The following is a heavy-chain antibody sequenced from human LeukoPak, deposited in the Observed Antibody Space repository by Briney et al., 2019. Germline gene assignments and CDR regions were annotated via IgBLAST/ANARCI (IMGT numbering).Heavy chain of an antibody. CDR1: GGSISSYY. V-gene: IGHV4-59*01. CDR3: ARGMYRPQDRYDSSGYYRYYFDY. D-gene: IGHD3-22*01. Sequence: SQTLSLTCTVSGGSISSYYWSWIRQPPGKGLEWIGYVYYSGSTNYNPSLKSRVTISVDTSKNQFSLKLSSVTAADTAVYYCARGMYRPQDRYDSSGYYRYYFDYWGQGTLVTVSS. J-gene: IGHJ4*02. CDR2: VYYSGST.